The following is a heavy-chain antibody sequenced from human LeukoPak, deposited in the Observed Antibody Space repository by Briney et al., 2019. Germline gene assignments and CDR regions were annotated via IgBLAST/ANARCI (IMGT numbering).Heavy chain of an antibody. CDR1: GYTFTGYY. D-gene: IGHD5-18*01. J-gene: IGHJ4*02. CDR2: INPNSGGT. Sequence: ASVKVSCKASGYTFTGYYMHWVRQAPGQGLEWMGWINPNSGGTNYAQKFQGRVTMTRDTSISTAYMEPSRLRSDDTAVYYCARARIQLWLAPFDYWGQGTLVTVSS. V-gene: IGHV1-2*02. CDR3: ARARIQLWLAPFDY.